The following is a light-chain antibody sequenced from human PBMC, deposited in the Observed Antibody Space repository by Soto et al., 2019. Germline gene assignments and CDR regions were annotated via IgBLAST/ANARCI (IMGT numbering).Light chain of an antibody. J-gene: IGLJ3*02. CDR1: SSDIGAYNY. CDR2: EAT. Sequence: QSALTQPASVSGFPGQSITISCTGTSSDIGAYNYVSWYQQHPGKAPKLMVYEATRRPSGISNRFSGSKSGNTASLTISGLQAEDEAAYYCCSFAGSNSWVFGGGTKVTVL. V-gene: IGLV2-23*01. CDR3: CSFAGSNSWV.